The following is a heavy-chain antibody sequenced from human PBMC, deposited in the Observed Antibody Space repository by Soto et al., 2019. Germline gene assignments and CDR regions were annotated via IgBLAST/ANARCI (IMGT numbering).Heavy chain of an antibody. CDR1: GWSFSGYY. Sequence: SDTLSLTCAVSGWSFSGYYWTWIRQPPGTGLEWVGENNHSGSTNYNPSLKSRVTISVDTSKIQFSLKLTSVTAADTAVYYCARDKITGLFDYWGQGTLVTASS. CDR2: NNHSGST. D-gene: IGHD2-8*02. J-gene: IGHJ4*02. V-gene: IGHV4-34*01. CDR3: ARDKITGLFDY.